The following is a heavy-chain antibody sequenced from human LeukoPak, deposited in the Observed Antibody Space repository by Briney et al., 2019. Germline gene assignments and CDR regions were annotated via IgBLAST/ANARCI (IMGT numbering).Heavy chain of an antibody. J-gene: IGHJ4*02. D-gene: IGHD2-8*01. CDR1: GGPITSTNW. Sequence: PSETLSLTCGVSGGPITSTNWWGWVRQPPGQGLEWIGEVSLSGLTNYNPSLSSRVVMALDTSKNHLTLNLTSVTAADTAVYYCSRENGAFSPFGYWGQGTLVTVPS. CDR3: SRENGAFSPFGY. CDR2: VSLSGLT. V-gene: IGHV4-4*02.